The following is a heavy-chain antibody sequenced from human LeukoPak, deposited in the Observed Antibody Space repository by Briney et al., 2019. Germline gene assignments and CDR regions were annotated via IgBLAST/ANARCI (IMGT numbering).Heavy chain of an antibody. V-gene: IGHV3-64D*06. CDR2: ISSNGGGT. D-gene: IGHD1-26*01. Sequence: GGSLRLSCSASGFTFSTYAMHWVRQAPGKGLEYVSAISSNGGGTYYADSVKGRFTISRDNSKNTLYLQMSSLRAEDTAIYYCVKLGRASFDHWGQGTLDTVSS. CDR3: VKLGRASFDH. J-gene: IGHJ4*02. CDR1: GFTFSTYA.